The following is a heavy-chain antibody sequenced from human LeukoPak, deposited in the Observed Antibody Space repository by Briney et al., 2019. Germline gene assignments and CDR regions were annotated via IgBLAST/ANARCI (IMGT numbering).Heavy chain of an antibody. D-gene: IGHD3-10*01. V-gene: IGHV3-15*01. Sequence: GGSLRLSCAASGFTFSNAWMSWVRQAPGKGLEWVGRIKSKTDGGTTDYAAPVKGRFTISRDNSKNTLYLQMNSLRAEDTAVYYCARGNGDWFDPWGQGTLVTVSS. J-gene: IGHJ5*02. CDR3: ARGNGDWFDP. CDR1: GFTFSNAW. CDR2: IKSKTDGGTT.